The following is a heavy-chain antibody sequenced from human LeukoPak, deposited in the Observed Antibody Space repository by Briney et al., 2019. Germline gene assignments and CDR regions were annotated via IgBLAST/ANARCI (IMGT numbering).Heavy chain of an antibody. J-gene: IGHJ4*02. D-gene: IGHD5-24*01. CDR1: GYTFTNYA. CDR2: ISAYNGNT. Sequence: GASVKVSCKASGYTFTNYAINWVRQAPGQGLEWMGWISAYNGNTNYAQELQGRVTMTTDTSTTTAYMELRSLRSDDTAVYYCARPQEEDGYNYNWAFDYWGQGTLATVSS. CDR3: ARPQEEDGYNYNWAFDY. V-gene: IGHV1-18*01.